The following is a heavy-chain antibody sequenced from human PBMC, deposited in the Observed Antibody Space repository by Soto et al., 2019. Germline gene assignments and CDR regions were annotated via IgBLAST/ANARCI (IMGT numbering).Heavy chain of an antibody. Sequence: SETLSLTCTVSGGSISSYYWSWIRQPPGKGLEWIGYIYYSGSTYYNPSLKSRVTISVDTSKNQFSLKLSSVTAADTAVYYCARYDYGGNSLDYWGQGTLVTVSS. V-gene: IGHV4-59*08. J-gene: IGHJ4*02. CDR1: GGSISSYY. D-gene: IGHD4-17*01. CDR3: ARYDYGGNSLDY. CDR2: IYYSGST.